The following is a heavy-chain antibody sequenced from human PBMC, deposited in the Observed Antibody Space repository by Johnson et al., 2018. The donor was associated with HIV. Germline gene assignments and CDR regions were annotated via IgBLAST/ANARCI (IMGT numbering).Heavy chain of an antibody. CDR2: FYSGGST. V-gene: IGHV3-NL1*01. D-gene: IGHD3-22*01. Sequence: QVQLVESGGGVVQPERSLRLSCAASGFTFDDYAMHWVRQAPGKGLEWVSGFYSGGSTYYADSVKGRFTISRDNSKNTLYLQMNSLRVEDTALYLCARGRVSMKVVDLRGGGFDFWGQGTKVTVSS. J-gene: IGHJ3*01. CDR3: ARGRVSMKVVDLRGGGFDF. CDR1: GFTFDDYA.